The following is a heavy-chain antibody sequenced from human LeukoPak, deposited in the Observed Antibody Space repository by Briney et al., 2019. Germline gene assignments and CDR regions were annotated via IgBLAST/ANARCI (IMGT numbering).Heavy chain of an antibody. D-gene: IGHD7-27*01. V-gene: IGHV4-59*01. J-gene: IGHJ3*01. CDR1: GGSINNYY. CDR2: IYHSGST. CDR3: ARAPANWEDAFDG. Sequence: SETLSLTCPVYGGSINNYYWSWIRQPPGKGLEWIGYIYHSGSTKYNPSLKSRVTISVDTSKNQFSLKLTSVTAADTAVYYCARAPANWEDAFDGWGQGTMVTVSS.